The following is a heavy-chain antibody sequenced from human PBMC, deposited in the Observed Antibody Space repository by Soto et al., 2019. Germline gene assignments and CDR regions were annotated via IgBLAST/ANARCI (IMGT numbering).Heavy chain of an antibody. V-gene: IGHV3-7*01. CDR2: IKEDGSEK. J-gene: IGHJ3*02. D-gene: IGHD4-17*01. CDR3: ARNYGPRDAFDI. CDR1: GFTLDTYW. Sequence: GGSLRLSCAASGFTLDTYWMTWVRQAPGKGLEWVANIKEDGSEKYYVDSVKGRFTISRDSAKNSLYLQMNSLRAEDTAVYYCARNYGPRDAFDIWGQGTMVTVSS.